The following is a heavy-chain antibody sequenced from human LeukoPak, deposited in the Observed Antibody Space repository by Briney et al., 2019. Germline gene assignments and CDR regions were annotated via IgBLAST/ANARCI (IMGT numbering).Heavy chain of an antibody. Sequence: SGGSLRLSCAASGFTVSSNYMNWVRQAPGKGLEWVSVIHTGGSTDYADSVKGRFTISRDNSKNTLHLQMNSLRAEDTAVYYCARDGGGWYLGYWGQGTLVTVSS. V-gene: IGHV3-66*01. J-gene: IGHJ4*02. CDR2: IHTGGST. CDR3: ARDGGGWYLGY. CDR1: GFTVSSNY. D-gene: IGHD3-16*01.